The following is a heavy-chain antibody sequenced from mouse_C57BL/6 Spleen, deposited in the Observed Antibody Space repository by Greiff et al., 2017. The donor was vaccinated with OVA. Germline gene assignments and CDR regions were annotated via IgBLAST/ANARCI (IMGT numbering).Heavy chain of an antibody. CDR3: ARGFRFSYDFAY. V-gene: IGHV1-55*01. J-gene: IGHJ3*01. CDR2: IYPGSGST. Sequence: QVQLQQPGAELVKPGASVKMSCKASGYTFTSYWITWVKQRPGQGLEWIGDIYPGSGSTNYNEKFKSKATLTVDTSSSTAYMQLSSLTSEDSAVDYCARGFRFSYDFAYWGQGTLVTVSA. D-gene: IGHD2-3*01. CDR1: GYTFTSYW.